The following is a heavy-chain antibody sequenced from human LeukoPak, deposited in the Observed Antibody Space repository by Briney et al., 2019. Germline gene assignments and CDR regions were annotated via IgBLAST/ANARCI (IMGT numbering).Heavy chain of an antibody. CDR3: AALGGGS. V-gene: IGHV4-61*02. CDR2: IYRSGST. D-gene: IGHD3-10*01. J-gene: IGHJ5*02. Sequence: SQTLSLTCTVSGGSFSSGSSYLSWIRQPAGKGLEWIGRIYRSGSTNYNPSLKSRVTILLGTSKNQFSLKLTSVTAADTAVYYCAALGGGSWGQGTLVTVSS. CDR1: GGSFSSGSSY.